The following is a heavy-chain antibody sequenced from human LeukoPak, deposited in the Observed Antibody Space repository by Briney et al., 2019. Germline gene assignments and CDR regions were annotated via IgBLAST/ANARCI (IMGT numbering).Heavy chain of an antibody. CDR2: IYPGDSDT. CDR1: GYSFTSYW. J-gene: IGHJ4*02. CDR3: ARSIYSSSSLDY. V-gene: IGHV5-51*01. Sequence: GEPLKISCKGSGYSFTSYWIGWVRQVPGKGLEWMGIIYPGDSDTRYSPSFQGQVTISADKSISTAYLQWSSLKASDTATYYCARSIYSSSSLDYWGQGTLVTVSS. D-gene: IGHD6-6*01.